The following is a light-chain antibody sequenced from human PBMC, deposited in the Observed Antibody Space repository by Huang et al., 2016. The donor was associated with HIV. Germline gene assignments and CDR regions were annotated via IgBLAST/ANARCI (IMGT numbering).Light chain of an antibody. J-gene: IGKJ4*01. CDR2: DAS. V-gene: IGKV3-11*01. CDR3: QQRSRT. CDR1: QSISNY. Sequence: EIVLTQSPATLSLSPGERATLSCRASQSISNYLAWYQQKPGQAPRLLIYDASNRATGIPARFSGSGSVTDFTLTISSLESEDFAVYYCQQRSRTFGGGTKVEIK.